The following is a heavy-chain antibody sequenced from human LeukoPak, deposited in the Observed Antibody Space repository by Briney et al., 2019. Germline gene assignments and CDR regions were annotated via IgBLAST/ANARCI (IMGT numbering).Heavy chain of an antibody. Sequence: HPGRSLRLSCAASGFTFSSIAMSWVRQAPDKGLEWVSTISGSGGGTYYADSVKGRFTISRDDSKNTLYLQMNSLRADDTAVYYCARDRFMDYWGQGALVTVSS. J-gene: IGHJ4*02. CDR1: GFTFSSIA. D-gene: IGHD3-16*01. CDR3: ARDRFMDY. CDR2: ISGSGGGT. V-gene: IGHV3-23*01.